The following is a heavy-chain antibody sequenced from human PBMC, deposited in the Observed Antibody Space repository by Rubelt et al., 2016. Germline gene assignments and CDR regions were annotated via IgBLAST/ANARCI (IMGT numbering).Heavy chain of an antibody. J-gene: IGHJ4*02. V-gene: IGHV3-33*01. CDR1: GFTFSSYG. CDR2: IWYDRSNK. CDR3: ARGGMGGSTGYFDY. Sequence: GGVVQPGRSLRLSCAASGFTFSSYGMHWVRQAPGKGLEWVAVIWYDRSNKYYADSVKGRFTISRDNSKNTLYLQMNSLRAEDTAVYYCARGGMGGSTGYFDYWGQGTLVTVSS. D-gene: IGHD1-26*01.